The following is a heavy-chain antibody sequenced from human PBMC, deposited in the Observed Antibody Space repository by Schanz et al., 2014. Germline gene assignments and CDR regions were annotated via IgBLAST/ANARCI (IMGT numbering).Heavy chain of an antibody. CDR2: IIPILGIA. V-gene: IGHV1-69*02. J-gene: IGHJ3*02. D-gene: IGHD5-18*01. CDR3: TRGGYSYALSAFDI. CDR1: GGTFNSYT. Sequence: QVQLVQSGAEVKKPGSSMKVSCKASGGTFNSYTISWVRQARGQGLEWVGRIIPILGIANYAQKFQGRVTITADKSTFTAYMDVSSLRSEDTAVYYCTRGGYSYALSAFDIWGQGTMVTVSS.